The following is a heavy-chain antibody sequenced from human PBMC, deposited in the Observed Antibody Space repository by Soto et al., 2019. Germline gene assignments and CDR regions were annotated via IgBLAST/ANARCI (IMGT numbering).Heavy chain of an antibody. J-gene: IGHJ4*02. Sequence: PSETLSLTCAVYGGSFSGYYWSWIRQPPGKGLEWIGEINHSGSTNYNPSLKSRVTISVDTSKNQFSLKLSSVTAADTAVYYCARVALWFGEFQHFDYWGQGTLVTVSS. V-gene: IGHV4-34*01. D-gene: IGHD3-10*01. CDR3: ARVALWFGEFQHFDY. CDR1: GGSFSGYY. CDR2: INHSGST.